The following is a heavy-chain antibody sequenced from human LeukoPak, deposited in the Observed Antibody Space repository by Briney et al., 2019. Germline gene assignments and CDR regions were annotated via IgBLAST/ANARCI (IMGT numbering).Heavy chain of an antibody. J-gene: IGHJ3*02. Sequence: KPSETLSLTCAVYGGSFSGYYWSWIRQPPGKGLEWIGEINHSGSTNYNPSLKSRVTISVDTSKNQFSLKLSSVTAADTAVYYCALYYDSSGYLASGAFDIWGQGTMVTVSS. CDR2: INHSGST. D-gene: IGHD3-22*01. CDR3: ALYYDSSGYLASGAFDI. CDR1: GGSFSGYY. V-gene: IGHV4-34*01.